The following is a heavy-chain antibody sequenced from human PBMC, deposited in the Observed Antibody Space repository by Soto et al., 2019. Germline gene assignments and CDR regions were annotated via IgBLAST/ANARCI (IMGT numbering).Heavy chain of an antibody. CDR2: IYPSGST. J-gene: IGHJ4*02. Sequence: SETLSLTCTVSGGSISGHAWIWIRQPAGMGLEWIGHIYPSGSTSYNPSLKSRVTISVDTSKNQFSLKLSSVTAADTAVYYCARLYYDILTGYSGGPYFDYWGQGTLVTVSS. D-gene: IGHD3-9*01. CDR3: ARLYYDILTGYSGGPYFDY. V-gene: IGHV4-4*08. CDR1: GGSISGHA.